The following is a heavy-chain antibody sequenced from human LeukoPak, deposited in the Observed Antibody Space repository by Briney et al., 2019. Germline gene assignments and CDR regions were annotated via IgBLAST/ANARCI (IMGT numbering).Heavy chain of an antibody. J-gene: IGHJ6*03. Sequence: GGSLRLSCAASGFTFSSYAMSWVRQAPGKGLEWVSAISGSGGSTYYADSVKGRFTISRDNSKNTLYLQMNSLRAEDTAVYYCAKADIVVVPAATDYYMDVWGKGTTVTVSS. CDR1: GFTFSSYA. D-gene: IGHD2-2*01. V-gene: IGHV3-23*01. CDR3: AKADIVVVPAATDYYMDV. CDR2: ISGSGGST.